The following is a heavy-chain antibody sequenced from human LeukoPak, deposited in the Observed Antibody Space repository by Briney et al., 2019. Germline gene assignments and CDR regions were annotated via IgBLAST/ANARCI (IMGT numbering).Heavy chain of an antibody. J-gene: IGHJ4*02. Sequence: SETLTLTCTVSGGSINSYFWSWTRQPPGKGLEWIGYIYYSGSTNYNPSLKSRVTISVDTSNNQFSLKLSSVTAADTAVYYCARSYYYDSSGYYQLPTFDYWGQGTLVTVSS. D-gene: IGHD3-22*01. CDR2: IYYSGST. V-gene: IGHV4-59*08. CDR1: GGSINSYF. CDR3: ARSYYYDSSGYYQLPTFDY.